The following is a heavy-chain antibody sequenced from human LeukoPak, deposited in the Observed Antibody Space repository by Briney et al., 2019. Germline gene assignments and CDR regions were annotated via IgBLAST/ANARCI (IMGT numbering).Heavy chain of an antibody. CDR3: AREGGGIVVVPAARPLTDYYYYGMDV. V-gene: IGHV3-33*01. CDR2: IWYDGSNK. Sequence: GGSLRLSCAASGFTFSSYGMRWVRQAPGKGLEWVAVIWYDGSNKYYADSVKGRFTISRDNSKNTLYLQMNSLRAEDTAVYYCAREGGGIVVVPAARPLTDYYYYGMDVWGQGTTVTVSS. D-gene: IGHD2-2*02. J-gene: IGHJ6*02. CDR1: GFTFSSYG.